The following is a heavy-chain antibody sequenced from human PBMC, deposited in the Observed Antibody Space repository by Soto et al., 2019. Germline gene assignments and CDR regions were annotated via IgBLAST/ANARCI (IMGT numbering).Heavy chain of an antibody. J-gene: IGHJ5*02. CDR2: IYWDDDK. CDR1: GFSLSTSGVG. CDR3: AHSGGSRWFGESGWFDP. D-gene: IGHD3-10*01. Sequence: QITLKESGPTLVKPTQTLTLTCTFSGFSLSTSGVGVGWIRQPPGKALEWLALIYWDDDKRYSPSLKSRLTITKDTSKNQVVLTMPNMDPVDTDTYYCAHSGGSRWFGESGWFDPWGQRTLVTVSS. V-gene: IGHV2-5*02.